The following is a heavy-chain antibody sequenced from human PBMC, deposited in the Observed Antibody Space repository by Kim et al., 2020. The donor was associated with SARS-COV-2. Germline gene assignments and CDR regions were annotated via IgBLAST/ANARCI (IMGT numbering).Heavy chain of an antibody. CDR2: ISGSGGST. Sequence: GGSLRLSCAASGFTFSSYAMSWVRQAPGKGLEWVSAISGSGGSTYYADSVKGRFTISRDNSKNTLYLQMNSLRAEDTAVYYCANLYSSGLYGLVAFDIWGQGTMVTVSS. V-gene: IGHV3-23*01. CDR1: GFTFSSYA. D-gene: IGHD2-2*02. CDR3: ANLYSSGLYGLVAFDI. J-gene: IGHJ3*02.